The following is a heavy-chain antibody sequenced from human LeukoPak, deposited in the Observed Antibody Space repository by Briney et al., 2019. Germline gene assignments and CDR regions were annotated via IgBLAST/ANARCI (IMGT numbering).Heavy chain of an antibody. CDR2: IWYDGSKE. CDR1: GFTFSSYG. CDR3: ARDRCSGGSCDSGAEYFQH. D-gene: IGHD2-15*01. Sequence: GGSLRLSCAASGFTFSSYGMHWVRQVPGKGLEWVAVIWYDGSKEYYADSVKGRFTISRVNSKNTLYLQMNSLRAEDTAVYYCARDRCSGGSCDSGAEYFQHWGQGTLVTVSS. J-gene: IGHJ1*01. V-gene: IGHV3-33*01.